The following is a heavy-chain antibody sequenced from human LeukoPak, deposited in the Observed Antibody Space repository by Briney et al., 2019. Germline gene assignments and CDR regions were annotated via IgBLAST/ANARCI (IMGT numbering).Heavy chain of an antibody. V-gene: IGHV3-30*01. CDR3: ARDGSTESSIAAAATLFDY. D-gene: IGHD6-13*01. J-gene: IGHJ4*02. CDR1: GFTFSSYA. CDR2: ISYDGSNK. Sequence: PGRSLRLSCAASGFTFSSYAMHWVRQAPGKGLEWVAVISYDGSNKYYADSVKGRFTISRDNSKNTLYLQMNSLRAEDTAVYYCARDGSTESSIAAAATLFDYWGQGTLVTVSS.